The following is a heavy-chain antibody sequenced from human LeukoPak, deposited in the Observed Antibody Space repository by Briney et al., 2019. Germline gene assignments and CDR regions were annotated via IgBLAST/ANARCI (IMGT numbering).Heavy chain of an antibody. V-gene: IGHV1-69*04. J-gene: IGHJ4*02. CDR3: ARDLRVGATKVPFDY. Sequence: SVKVSCKASGGTFSRYAISWVRQAPGQGLEWMGRIIPILGIANYAQKFQGRVTITADKSTSTAYMELSSLRSEDTAVYYCARDLRVGATKVPFDYWGQGTLVTVSS. CDR1: GGTFSRYA. CDR2: IIPILGIA. D-gene: IGHD1-26*01.